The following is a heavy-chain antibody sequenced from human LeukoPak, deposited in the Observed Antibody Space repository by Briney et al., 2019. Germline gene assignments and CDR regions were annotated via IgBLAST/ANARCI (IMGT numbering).Heavy chain of an antibody. CDR1: GGSISNGDHY. Sequence: SETLSLTCTVSGGSISNGDHYWSWIRQHPGKGLEWIGHIYYSGSTYYNPSLKSRVTISVDTSKNQFSLKLSSVTAADTAVYYCARGDCSGGSCHQTNWFDPWGQGTLVTVSS. D-gene: IGHD2-15*01. V-gene: IGHV4-30-4*08. J-gene: IGHJ5*02. CDR3: ARGDCSGGSCHQTNWFDP. CDR2: IYYSGST.